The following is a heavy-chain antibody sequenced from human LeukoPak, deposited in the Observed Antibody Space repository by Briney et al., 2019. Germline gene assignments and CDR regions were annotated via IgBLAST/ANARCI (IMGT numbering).Heavy chain of an antibody. CDR3: ARPSRPYRSSEYFQH. CDR1: AFTFSDYY. CDR2: ISGNSYYT. D-gene: IGHD6-13*01. J-gene: IGHJ1*01. V-gene: IGHV3-11*06. Sequence: GGSLRLSCSASAFTFSDYYMSWVRQAPGKGLDWLSYISGNSYYTNYADSLEGRFIISRDNAENSLYLQMNSLRAEDTAVYYCARPSRPYRSSEYFQHWGQGTLVIVSS.